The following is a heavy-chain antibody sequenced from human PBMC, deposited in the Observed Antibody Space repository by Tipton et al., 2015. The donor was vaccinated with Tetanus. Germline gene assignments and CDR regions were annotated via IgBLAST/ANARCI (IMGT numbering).Heavy chain of an antibody. V-gene: IGHV4-61*01. Sequence: LVKPTQTLSLTCAISGDSVSSNSVAWSWIRQPPGKALEWIGDIFYSGNSISNPSFRSRVTMSVDTSRTLFSLTLIAVTAADTAVYFCARGLIDDFLGSRIYFDSWGPGTLVTVSS. CDR1: GDSVSSNSVA. D-gene: IGHD2-8*01. J-gene: IGHJ4*02. CDR3: ARGLIDDFLGSRIYFDS. CDR2: IFYSGNS.